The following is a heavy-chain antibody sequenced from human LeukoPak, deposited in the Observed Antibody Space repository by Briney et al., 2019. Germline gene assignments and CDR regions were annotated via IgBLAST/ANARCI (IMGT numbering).Heavy chain of an antibody. D-gene: IGHD4-17*01. CDR1: GFTFSDYA. Sequence: GRSLRLSCAASGFTFSDYAMHWVRQAPGKGLEFVSAISSNGGNTYYANSVKGRFTISRDNSKNTLHLQMGSLRADDMAVYYCARILQTTEDYGDYGYWGQGTLVTVSS. CDR3: ARILQTTEDYGDYGY. CDR2: ISSNGGNT. J-gene: IGHJ4*02. V-gene: IGHV3-64*01.